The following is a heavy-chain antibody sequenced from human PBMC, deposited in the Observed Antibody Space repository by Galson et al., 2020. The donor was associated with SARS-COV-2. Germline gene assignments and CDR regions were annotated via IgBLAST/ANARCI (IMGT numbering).Heavy chain of an antibody. Sequence: GGSLRLSCAVSGLPSSSHWMYWVRQAPGKALVWVSRIKSDGSSTNYADSVKGRFTISRDNAKNTLYLQMNSLRDEDTAVYYCANGYGSGGIDYWGQGTLVTVSS. J-gene: IGHJ4*02. D-gene: IGHD3-10*01. CDR2: IKSDGSST. CDR3: ANGYGSGGIDY. CDR1: GLPSSSHW. V-gene: IGHV3-74*01.